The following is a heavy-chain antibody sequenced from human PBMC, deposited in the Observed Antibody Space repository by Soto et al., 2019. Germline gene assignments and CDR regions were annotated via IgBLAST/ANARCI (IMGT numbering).Heavy chain of an antibody. D-gene: IGHD5-12*01. Sequence: ASVKVSCKGAGYTFSNYYMHWVRQAPGQGLEWMGIINPSGDSTSYAQEFQGRVTMTRETSTSTLYMELSSLRSEDTAVYYCARATRSGSPHFDHWGQGTLVTVSA. CDR3: ARATRSGSPHFDH. CDR1: GYTFSNYY. J-gene: IGHJ4*02. V-gene: IGHV1-46*01. CDR2: INPSGDST.